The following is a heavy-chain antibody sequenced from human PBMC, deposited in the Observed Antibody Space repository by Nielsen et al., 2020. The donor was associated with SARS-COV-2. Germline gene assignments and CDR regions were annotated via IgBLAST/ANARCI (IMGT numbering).Heavy chain of an antibody. CDR1: GFTFSYYY. Sequence: GESLKLSCAASGFTFSYYYMHWIRQAPGKGLEWVSYISSSSSYTNYADSVKGRFTISRDNAKNSLYLQMNRLSAEDTAVYYCARDGITMVRGVGGMDVWGQGPTVTVSS. CDR3: ARDGITMVRGVGGMDV. J-gene: IGHJ6*02. V-gene: IGHV3-11*05. D-gene: IGHD3-10*01. CDR2: ISSSSSYT.